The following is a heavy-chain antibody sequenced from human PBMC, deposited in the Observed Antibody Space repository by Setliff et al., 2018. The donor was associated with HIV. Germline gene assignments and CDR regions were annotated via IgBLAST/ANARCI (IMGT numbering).Heavy chain of an antibody. CDR3: TADLPGGYSPYFDF. CDR1: GFTFSSYA. CDR2: SKSKTDGGTV. D-gene: IGHD2-21*02. J-gene: IGHJ4*02. Sequence: GGSLRLSCAASGFTFSSYAMHWVRQAPGKGLEWVARSKSKTDGGTVDYAAAVSGRFTISRDDSKNTLYLEINSLKIEDTAVYYCTADLPGGYSPYFDFWGRGTLVTVSS. V-gene: IGHV3-15*07.